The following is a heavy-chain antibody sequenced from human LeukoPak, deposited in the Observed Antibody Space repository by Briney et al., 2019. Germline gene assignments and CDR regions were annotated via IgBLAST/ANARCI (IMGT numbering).Heavy chain of an antibody. CDR1: GGSISSSSYY. CDR3: ARPNRLGRLDAFDI. CDR2: IYYSGST. J-gene: IGHJ3*02. V-gene: IGHV4-39*01. D-gene: IGHD1-26*01. Sequence: PSETLSLTCTVSGGSISSSSYYWGWIRQPPGKGLEWIGSIYYSGSTYYNPSLKSRVTISVDTSKNQFSLKLSSVTAADTAVYYCARPNRLGRLDAFDIWGQGTMVTVSS.